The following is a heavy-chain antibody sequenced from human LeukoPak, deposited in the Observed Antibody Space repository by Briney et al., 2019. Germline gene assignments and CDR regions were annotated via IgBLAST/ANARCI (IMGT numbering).Heavy chain of an antibody. D-gene: IGHD4-17*01. CDR1: GFTVSSNY. CDR3: ARGLMTTVTTCFDY. Sequence: GGSLRLSCAASGFTVSSNYMNWVRQAPGKGLEWVSSISSSSSYIYYADSVKGRFTISRDNAKNSLYLQMNSLRAEDTAVYYCARGLMTTVTTCFDYWGQGTLVTVSS. V-gene: IGHV3-21*01. J-gene: IGHJ4*02. CDR2: ISSSSSYI.